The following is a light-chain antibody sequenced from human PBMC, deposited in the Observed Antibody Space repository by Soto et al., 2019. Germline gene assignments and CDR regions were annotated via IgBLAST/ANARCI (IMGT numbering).Light chain of an antibody. CDR1: QNVLSN. CDR3: QQYNNWPIT. J-gene: IGKJ5*01. Sequence: IVMTQSPATLSVSPGERATLSCRASQNVLSNLAWYQQKPGQAPRLLIYGASTRATGIPARFSGSGSGTEFTLTVSSLQSEDFAVYYCQQYNNWPITFGQGTRLEIK. V-gene: IGKV3-15*01. CDR2: GAS.